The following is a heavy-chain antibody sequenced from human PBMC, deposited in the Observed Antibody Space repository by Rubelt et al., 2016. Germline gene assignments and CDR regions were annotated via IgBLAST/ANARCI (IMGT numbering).Heavy chain of an antibody. V-gene: IGHV4-34*01. D-gene: IGHD1-26*01. Sequence: QVQLQESGPGLVKPSETLSLTCTVSGGSISSYYWSWIRQPPGKGLEWIGEINHSGSTNYNPSLKSRVTISVDTSKNQFSLKLSSVTAADTAVYYCARGEGATGYWGQGTLVTVSS. CDR3: ARGEGATGY. CDR1: GGSISSYY. CDR2: INHSGST. J-gene: IGHJ4*02.